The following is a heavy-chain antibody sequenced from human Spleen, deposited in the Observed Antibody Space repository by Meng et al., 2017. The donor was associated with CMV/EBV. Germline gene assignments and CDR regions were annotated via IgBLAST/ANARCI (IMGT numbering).Heavy chain of an antibody. CDR1: GGTFSNYG. J-gene: IGHJ4*02. D-gene: IGHD1-1*01. CDR2: IIPIFGTA. V-gene: IGHV1-69*05. Sequence: SGGTFSNYGVQWVRQAPGQGLESMGGIIPIFGTANYAQKFQGRVTITTDESTTTAYTELSSLRSDDTAVYYFAREGVVGTTIYFDYWGQGTLVTVSS. CDR3: AREGVVGTTIYFDY.